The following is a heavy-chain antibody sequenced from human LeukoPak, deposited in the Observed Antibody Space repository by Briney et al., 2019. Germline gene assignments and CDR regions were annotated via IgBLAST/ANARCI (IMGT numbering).Heavy chain of an antibody. V-gene: IGHV1-2*04. Sequence: ASVKVSCKASGYTFTDYYMHWVRQAPGQGLEWMGWINPNSGGTNYAQKFQGWVTMTRDTSISTAYMELSRLRSDDTAAYYCARTFYGTRGYYFDYWGQGTLVTVSS. CDR3: ARTFYGTRGYYFDY. CDR1: GYTFTDYY. CDR2: INPNSGGT. J-gene: IGHJ4*02. D-gene: IGHD3-10*01.